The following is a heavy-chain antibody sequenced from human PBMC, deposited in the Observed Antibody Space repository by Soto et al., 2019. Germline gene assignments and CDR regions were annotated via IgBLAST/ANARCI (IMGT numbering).Heavy chain of an antibody. CDR1: GGSISSSSYY. J-gene: IGHJ6*02. V-gene: IGHV4-39*01. CDR2: IYYSGST. Sequence: TSETLSLTCTVSGGSISSSSYYWGWIRQPPGKGLEWIGSIYYSGSTYYNPSLKSRVTISVDTSKNQFSLKLSSVTAADTAVYYCASNIAVAGPRYYYYGMDVWGQGTTVTVSS. CDR3: ASNIAVAGPRYYYYGMDV. D-gene: IGHD6-19*01.